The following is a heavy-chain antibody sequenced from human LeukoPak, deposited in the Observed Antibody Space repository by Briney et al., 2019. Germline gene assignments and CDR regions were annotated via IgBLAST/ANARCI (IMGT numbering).Heavy chain of an antibody. Sequence: PGGSLRLSCAASGFAFSSYGMHWVRQAPGKGLEWVAVIWYDGSNKYYADSVKGRFTISRDNSKNTLYLQMNSLRAEDTAVYYCAKVDSMIVELGAFDIWGQRTMVTVSS. CDR2: IWYDGSNK. CDR3: AKVDSMIVELGAFDI. CDR1: GFAFSSYG. D-gene: IGHD3-22*01. V-gene: IGHV3-33*06. J-gene: IGHJ3*02.